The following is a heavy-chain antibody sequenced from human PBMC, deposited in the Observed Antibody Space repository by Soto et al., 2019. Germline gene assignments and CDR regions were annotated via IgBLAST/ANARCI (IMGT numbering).Heavy chain of an antibody. Sequence: ASVKVSCKASGYTFTNYGITWVRQAPGQGLEWMGWISAYNGDTHYTQRLQGRVTMTTDPSTSTAYMELRGLRSDDTAVYYCASVRQLVGYCYYFWVVWRKGTTVTVSS. CDR3: ASVRQLVGYCYYFWVV. CDR1: GYTFTNYG. CDR2: ISAYNGDT. V-gene: IGHV1-18*01. D-gene: IGHD6-6*01. J-gene: IGHJ6*03.